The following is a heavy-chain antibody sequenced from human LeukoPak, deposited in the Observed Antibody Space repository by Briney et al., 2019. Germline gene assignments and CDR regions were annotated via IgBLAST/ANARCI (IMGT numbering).Heavy chain of an antibody. Sequence: PSETLSLTCTVSGGSMTPYYWSWIRQPPGKGLEWIGEINHSGSTNYNPSLKSRVTISVDTSKNQFSLKLSSVTAADTAVYYCARVYMSYGDYATLDYWGQGTLVTVSS. CDR1: GGSMTPYY. CDR3: ARVYMSYGDYATLDY. V-gene: IGHV4-34*01. D-gene: IGHD4-17*01. CDR2: INHSGST. J-gene: IGHJ4*02.